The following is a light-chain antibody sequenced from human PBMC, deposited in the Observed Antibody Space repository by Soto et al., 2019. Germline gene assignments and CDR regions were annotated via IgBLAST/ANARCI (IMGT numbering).Light chain of an antibody. CDR3: RHDDSGYT. J-gene: IGKJ2*01. Sequence: DIQMTQSPSSLSASVGDRVTITCRASQGIRNDLGWYQQKPGKAPKRLMYAASSLQNGVPSRFSGSGSRTEFTLTVSSQQPEDFANNYCRHDDSGYTFGQGTKLEIK. V-gene: IGKV1-17*01. CDR1: QGIRND. CDR2: AAS.